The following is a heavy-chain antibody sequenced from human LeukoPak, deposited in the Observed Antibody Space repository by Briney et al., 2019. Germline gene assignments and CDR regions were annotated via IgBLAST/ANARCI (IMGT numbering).Heavy chain of an antibody. J-gene: IGHJ6*02. CDR2: ISSSGSTI. D-gene: IGHD1-26*01. V-gene: IGHV3-11*01. Sequence: GGSLRLSCAASGFTFSDYYMSWIRQAPGKGLEGVSYISSSGSTIYYADSVKGRFTISMDNAKNLLYLQMNNLRAEDTAVYYCARPSGLEGKRDYYYYGMDVWGQGPTVTVSS. CDR1: GFTFSDYY. CDR3: ARPSGLEGKRDYYYYGMDV.